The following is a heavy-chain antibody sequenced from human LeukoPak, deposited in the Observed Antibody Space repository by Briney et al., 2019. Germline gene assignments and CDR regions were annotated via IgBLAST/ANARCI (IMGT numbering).Heavy chain of an antibody. CDR3: ARDKKDGYHYGMDV. CDR1: GFTFSSYV. Sequence: GGSLRLSCAASGFTFSSYVMNWVRQAPGKGLEWVSYISSSGSTIYYADSVKGRFTISRDNAKNSLYLQMNSLRAEDTAIYYCARDKKDGYHYGMDVWGQGTTVTVSS. V-gene: IGHV3-48*03. CDR2: ISSSGSTI. J-gene: IGHJ6*02.